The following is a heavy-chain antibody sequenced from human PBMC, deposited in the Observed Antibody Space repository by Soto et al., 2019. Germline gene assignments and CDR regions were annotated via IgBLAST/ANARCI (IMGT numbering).Heavy chain of an antibody. D-gene: IGHD6-13*01. J-gene: IGHJ4*02. Sequence: EVQLVESGGGLVKPGGSLRLSCAASGFTFSSYSMNGVRQAPGKGLEWVSSISSSSSYIYYADSVKGRFTISRDNAKNSLYLQMNSLRAEDTAVYYCARVAAALVDYWGQGTLVTVSS. CDR2: ISSSSSYI. V-gene: IGHV3-21*01. CDR3: ARVAAALVDY. CDR1: GFTFSSYS.